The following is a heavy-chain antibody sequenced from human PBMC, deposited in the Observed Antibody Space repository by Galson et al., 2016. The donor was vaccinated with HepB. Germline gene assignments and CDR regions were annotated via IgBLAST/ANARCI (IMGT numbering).Heavy chain of an antibody. CDR2: IYQDRSNE. Sequence: SLRLSCAASGFSFSRYAMHWVRQAPGKGLEWVAVIYQDRSNEYYADSVKGRFTISRDNSKNTLYLQMNSLKVEDTAVYYCARVGPHPRLRKDAFDIWGQGTMVAVSS. V-gene: IGHV3-33*08. CDR3: ARVGPHPRLRKDAFDI. CDR1: GFSFSRYA. J-gene: IGHJ3*02. D-gene: IGHD4-17*01.